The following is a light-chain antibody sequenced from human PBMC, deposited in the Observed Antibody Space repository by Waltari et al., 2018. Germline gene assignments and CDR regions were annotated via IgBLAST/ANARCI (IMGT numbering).Light chain of an antibody. V-gene: IGKV1-5*01. CDR1: QSISSW. Sequence: DIQMTQSPSTLSASVGARVPITCRASQSISSWLAWYQQKPGKAPKLLIYDASSLGSGVPSRFSGSGSGTEFTLTISSLQPDDFATYYCQQYKSSSFTFGPGTKVDIK. J-gene: IGKJ3*01. CDR3: QQYKSSSFT. CDR2: DAS.